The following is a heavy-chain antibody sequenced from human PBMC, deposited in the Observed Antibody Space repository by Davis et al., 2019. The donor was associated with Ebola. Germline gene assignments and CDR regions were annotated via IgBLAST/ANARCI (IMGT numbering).Heavy chain of an antibody. CDR1: GFTFSSYG. CDR2: IWYDGSNK. D-gene: IGHD3-9*01. CDR3: ARDLAYYDILTGYQQH. J-gene: IGHJ4*02. Sequence: GGSLRLSCAASGFTFSSYGMHWVRQAPGKGLEWVAVIWYDGSNKYYADSVKGRFTISRDNSKNTLYLQMNSLRAEDTAVYYCARDLAYYDILTGYQQHWGQGTLVTVSS. V-gene: IGHV3-33*01.